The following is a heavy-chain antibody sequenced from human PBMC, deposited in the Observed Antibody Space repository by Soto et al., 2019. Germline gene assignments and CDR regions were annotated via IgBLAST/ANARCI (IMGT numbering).Heavy chain of an antibody. V-gene: IGHV4-39*01. Sequence: SETLSLTCTVSGGSISSSSYYWGWIRQPPGKGLEWIGSIYYSGSTYYNPSLKSRVTISVDTSKNQFSLKLSSVTAADTAVYYCARRRTGYSSGWYWFDPWGQGTLVTVSS. CDR3: ARRRTGYSSGWYWFDP. CDR1: GGSISSSSYY. J-gene: IGHJ5*02. CDR2: IYYSGST. D-gene: IGHD6-19*01.